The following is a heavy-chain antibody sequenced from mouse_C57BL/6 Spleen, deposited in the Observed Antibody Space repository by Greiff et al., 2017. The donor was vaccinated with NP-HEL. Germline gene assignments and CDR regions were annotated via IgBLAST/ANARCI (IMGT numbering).Heavy chain of an antibody. V-gene: IGHV1-80*01. CDR2: IYPGDGDT. J-gene: IGHJ2*01. Sequence: VQLQQSGAELVKPGASVKISCKASGYAFSSYWTNWVKQRPGKGLEWIGQIYPGDGDTNYNGTFKGKATLTADKSSSTAYMQLSSLTSEDSAVYFCARTTTVVAYYSDYWGQGTTLTVSS. CDR3: ARTTTVVAYYSDY. CDR1: GYAFSSYW. D-gene: IGHD1-1*01.